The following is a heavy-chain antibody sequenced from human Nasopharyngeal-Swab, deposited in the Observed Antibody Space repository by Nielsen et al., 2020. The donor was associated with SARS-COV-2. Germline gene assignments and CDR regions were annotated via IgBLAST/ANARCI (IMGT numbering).Heavy chain of an antibody. CDR3: ARERGGGYGDY. D-gene: IGHD5-12*01. J-gene: IGHJ4*02. V-gene: IGHV3-48*04. CDR2: ITGTSDSI. Sequence: GESLKISCAASGFTFSPYTMTWVLQAPGKGLEWLSYITGTSDSIRYADSVKGRFTISRDNAKNSLFLQMNGLTAEDTAVYYCARERGGGYGDYWGQGTLVTVSS. CDR1: GFTFSPYT.